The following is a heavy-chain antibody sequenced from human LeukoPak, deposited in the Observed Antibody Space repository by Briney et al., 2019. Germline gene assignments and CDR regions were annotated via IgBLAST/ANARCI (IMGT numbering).Heavy chain of an antibody. CDR3: ARVRVGATGGGRWFDP. D-gene: IGHD1-26*01. CDR1: GGSFSGYY. V-gene: IGHV4-34*01. J-gene: IGHJ5*02. CDR2: INHSGST. Sequence: TSETLSLTCAVYGGSFSGYYWSWIRQPPGKGLEWIGEINHSGSTNYNPSLKSRVTISVDTSKNQFSLKLSSVTAADTAVYYCARVRVGATGGGRWFDPWGQGTLVTVSS.